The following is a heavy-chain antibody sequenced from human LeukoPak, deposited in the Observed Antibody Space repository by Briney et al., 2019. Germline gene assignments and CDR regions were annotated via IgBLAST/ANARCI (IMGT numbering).Heavy chain of an antibody. CDR3: AKDQLRGSTYGRLDS. J-gene: IGHJ4*02. CDR2: ISYDGSNK. D-gene: IGHD5-18*01. Sequence: PGGSLRLSCAASGVTFSSYGMQWVGQAPGKGLEWVAVISYDGSNKYYADSVKGRFTISRDNSKNTLYLQMNSLRAEETAVYFCAKDQLRGSTYGRLDSWGQGTLVTVSS. CDR1: GVTFSSYG. V-gene: IGHV3-30*18.